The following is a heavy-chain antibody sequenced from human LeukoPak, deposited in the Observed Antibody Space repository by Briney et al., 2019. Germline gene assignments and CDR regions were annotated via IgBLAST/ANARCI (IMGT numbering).Heavy chain of an antibody. Sequence: SETLSLTCAVYGGSFSGYYWSWIRQPPGKGLEWIGEINHSGSTNYNPSLKSRVTISVDTSKNQFSLKLSSVTAADTAVYYCARGELLSAFDIWGQGTMVTVSS. CDR2: INHSGST. CDR1: GGSFSGYY. D-gene: IGHD1-26*01. V-gene: IGHV4-34*01. CDR3: ARGELLSAFDI. J-gene: IGHJ3*02.